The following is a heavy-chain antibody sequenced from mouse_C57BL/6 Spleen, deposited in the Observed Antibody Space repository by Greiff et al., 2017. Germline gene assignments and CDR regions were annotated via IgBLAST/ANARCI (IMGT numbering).Heavy chain of an antibody. CDR3: ARQGPYSNYVDY. CDR1: GFTFSDYY. D-gene: IGHD2-5*01. J-gene: IGHJ2*01. Sequence: EVKVVESGGGLVQPGGSLKLSCAASGFTFSDYYMYWVRQTPEKRLEWVAYISNGGGSTYYPDTVKGRFTISRDNAKNTLYLQMSRLKSEDTAMCYSARQGPYSNYVDYWGQGTTLTVSA. V-gene: IGHV5-12*01. CDR2: ISNGGGST.